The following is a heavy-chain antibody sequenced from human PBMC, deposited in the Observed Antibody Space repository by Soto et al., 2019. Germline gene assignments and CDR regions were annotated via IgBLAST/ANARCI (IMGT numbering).Heavy chain of an antibody. CDR1: GGSIRSSNW. V-gene: IGHV4-4*02. D-gene: IGHD6-13*01. CDR3: ARARGKGIAAELPDYYYYYGMDV. CDR2: IYHSGST. J-gene: IGHJ6*02. Sequence: SETLSLTCAVSGGSIRSSNWWSWVRQPPGKGLEWIGEIYHSGSTNYNPSLKSRVTISVDKSKNQFSLKLSSVTAADTAVYYCARARGKGIAAELPDYYYYYGMDVWGQGTTVTVSS.